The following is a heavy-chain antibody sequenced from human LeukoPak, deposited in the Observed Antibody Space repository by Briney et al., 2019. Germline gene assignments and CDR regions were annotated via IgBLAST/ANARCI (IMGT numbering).Heavy chain of an antibody. V-gene: IGHV4-34*01. CDR3: ARARPYYDFWSGYSNDAFDI. J-gene: IGHJ3*02. Sequence: SETLSLTCAVYGVSFSGYYWSWIRQPPGKGLEWIGEINHSGSTNYNPSLKSRVTISVDTSKNQFSLKLSSVTAADTAVYYCARARPYYDFWSGYSNDAFDIWGQGTMVTVSS. CDR2: INHSGST. CDR1: GVSFSGYY. D-gene: IGHD3-3*01.